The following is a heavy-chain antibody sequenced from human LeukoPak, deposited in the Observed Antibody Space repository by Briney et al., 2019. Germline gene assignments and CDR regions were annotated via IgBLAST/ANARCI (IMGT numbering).Heavy chain of an antibody. J-gene: IGHJ4*02. CDR1: RFNFIDYY. CDR3: ARQTVGITGVGITGVFDS. Sequence: PGGSLRLSCAASRFNFIDYYMTWIRRAPGKGLEWVSSISSSGTTIDYADSVKGRFTISRDNRKKLLYLQMNSLRVEDTAVYYCARQTVGITGVGITGVFDSWGQGALVTVSS. CDR2: ISSSGTTI. V-gene: IGHV3-11*01. D-gene: IGHD3-16*01.